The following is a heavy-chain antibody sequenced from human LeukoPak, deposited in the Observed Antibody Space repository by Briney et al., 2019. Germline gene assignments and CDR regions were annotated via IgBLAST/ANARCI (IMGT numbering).Heavy chain of an antibody. Sequence: SETLSLTCAVYGGSFSGYYWSWIRQPPGKWLEWIGEINHSGSTNYNPSLKSRVTISVDTSKNQFSLKLSSVTATDTAVYYCARDYGGSSPFDYWGQGTLVTVSS. CDR2: INHSGST. CDR1: GGSFSGYY. CDR3: ARDYGGSSPFDY. V-gene: IGHV4-34*01. J-gene: IGHJ4*02. D-gene: IGHD4-23*01.